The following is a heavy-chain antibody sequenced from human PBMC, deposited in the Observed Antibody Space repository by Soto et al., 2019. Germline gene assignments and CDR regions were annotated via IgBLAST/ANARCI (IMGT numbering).Heavy chain of an antibody. CDR3: ATSVVVAASPHGMDF. CDR2: ISCDGSNK. Sequence: QVQLVESGGGVVQPGRSLRLSCAASGFTFSSYGMHWVRQAPGKGLECVAVISCDGSNKYYADSVKGRFTISRDNSKNTMYLQMDSLRAEDTAVYYCATSVVVAASPHGMDFWGQGTTVTVSS. J-gene: IGHJ6*02. D-gene: IGHD2-15*01. V-gene: IGHV3-30*03. CDR1: GFTFSSYG.